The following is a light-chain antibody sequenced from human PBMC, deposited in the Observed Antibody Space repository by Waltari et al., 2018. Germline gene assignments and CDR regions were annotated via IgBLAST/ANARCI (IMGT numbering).Light chain of an antibody. V-gene: IGKV6-21*01. CDR2: YAS. J-gene: IGKJ2*01. Sequence: DIVLTQSPDFQSVTPKEKVTITCRASQCIGSNLPWYQPKPDQSPRLLIRYASQSFSGVPSRFSGSGSGTDFTLTINSLEAEDAATYYCHQSSSSPYTFGQGTKLETK. CDR3: HQSSSSPYT. CDR1: QCIGSN.